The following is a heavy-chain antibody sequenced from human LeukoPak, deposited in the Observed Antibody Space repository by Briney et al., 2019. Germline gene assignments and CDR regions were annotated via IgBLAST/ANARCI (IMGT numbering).Heavy chain of an antibody. J-gene: IGHJ4*02. Sequence: GGSLRLSCAASGLTFTTYWMMWVRQAPGKGLEWVAKIKQDGSEEYYVDSVRGRFTISRDNTKNSFYLQMNSLRAEDTAVYYCAKEAYGDYEDYWGQGTLVTVSS. CDR1: GLTFTTYW. CDR3: AKEAYGDYEDY. CDR2: IKQDGSEE. D-gene: IGHD4-17*01. V-gene: IGHV3-7*03.